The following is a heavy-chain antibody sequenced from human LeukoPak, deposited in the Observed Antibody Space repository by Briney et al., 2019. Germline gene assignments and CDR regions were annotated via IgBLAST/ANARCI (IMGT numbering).Heavy chain of an antibody. CDR2: ISSNGGTT. V-gene: IGHV3-64*02. CDR1: GFTFSSYA. J-gene: IGHJ6*03. D-gene: IGHD6-13*01. Sequence: GGSLRLSCAASGFTFSSYAMHWVRQAPGKGLEYVSAISSNGGTTYYVDSVKGRFTISRDNSKNTLYLQMGSLRAEDMAVYYCARRAAAGKVYYYYMDVWGQGTTVTVSS. CDR3: ARRAAAGKVYYYYMDV.